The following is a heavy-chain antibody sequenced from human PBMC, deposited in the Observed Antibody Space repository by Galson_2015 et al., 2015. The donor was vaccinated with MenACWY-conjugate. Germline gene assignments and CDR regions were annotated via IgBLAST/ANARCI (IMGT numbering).Heavy chain of an antibody. CDR1: GGTFSSYT. Sequence: SVKVSCKASGGTFSSYTISGVRQAPGQGLEWMGRIIPILGIANYAQKFQGRVTITADKSTSTAYMELSSLRSEDTAVYYCARTGNGYPSAFDIWGQGTMVTVSS. CDR2: IIPILGIA. J-gene: IGHJ3*02. V-gene: IGHV1-69*02. CDR3: ARTGNGYPSAFDI. D-gene: IGHD5-24*01.